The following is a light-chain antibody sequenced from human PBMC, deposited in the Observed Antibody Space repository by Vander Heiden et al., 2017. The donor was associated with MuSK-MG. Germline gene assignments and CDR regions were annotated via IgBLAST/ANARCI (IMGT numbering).Light chain of an antibody. V-gene: IGKV1-5*01. CDR2: DGS. Sequence: DIQVTRSPSTQSASVGDTVTITCRASQSLNTWLAWYQQKPGRAPTLLIYDGSSLQRGVPSRFSGSGSGTVFTLTITSLQPDDFATYYCQQYSDYSQTFGQGTKVEI. CDR3: QQYSDYSQT. CDR1: QSLNTW. J-gene: IGKJ1*01.